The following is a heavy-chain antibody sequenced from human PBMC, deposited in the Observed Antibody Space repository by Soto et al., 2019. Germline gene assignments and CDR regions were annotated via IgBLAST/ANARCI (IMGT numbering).Heavy chain of an antibody. CDR1: GDSVSSNTAA. J-gene: IGHJ4*02. D-gene: IGHD6-19*01. CDR2: TYYRSNWRH. CDR3: ARGVAGSGFDL. Sequence: SQTLSLTCAISGDSVSSNTAAWNWIRSSPSRGLEWLGRTYYRSNWRHDYAVSVKSRITVNPDTSKNHFSLQLNSVTPYNTAVDYCARGVAGSGFDLWGQGTLVTVSS. V-gene: IGHV6-1*01.